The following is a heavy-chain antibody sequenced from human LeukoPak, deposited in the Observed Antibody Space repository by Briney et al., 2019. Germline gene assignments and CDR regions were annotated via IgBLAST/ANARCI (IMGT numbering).Heavy chain of an antibody. Sequence: GGSLRLSCAASGFTVSSNYMSWVRQAPGKGLEWVSVIYSGGSTYYADSVKGRFTISRDNSKNTLYLQMNSLRAEDAAVYYCVPFPVTMVRGVIRYDYWGQGTLVTVSS. CDR3: VPFPVTMVRGVIRYDY. CDR2: IYSGGST. CDR1: GFTVSSNY. J-gene: IGHJ4*02. V-gene: IGHV3-53*01. D-gene: IGHD3-10*01.